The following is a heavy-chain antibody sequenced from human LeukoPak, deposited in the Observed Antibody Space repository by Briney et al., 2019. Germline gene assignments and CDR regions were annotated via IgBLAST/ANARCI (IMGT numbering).Heavy chain of an antibody. CDR3: ARGSQYSSGLDY. Sequence: ASVKVSCKASGYTFTNYGISWVRQAPGQGLEWMGWINPNNGGTNYAQKFQGRVTMTRNTSISTAYMELSSLRSEDTAVYYCARGSQYSSGLDYWGQGTLVTVSS. V-gene: IGHV1-8*02. J-gene: IGHJ4*02. CDR1: GYTFTNYG. D-gene: IGHD6-19*01. CDR2: INPNNGGT.